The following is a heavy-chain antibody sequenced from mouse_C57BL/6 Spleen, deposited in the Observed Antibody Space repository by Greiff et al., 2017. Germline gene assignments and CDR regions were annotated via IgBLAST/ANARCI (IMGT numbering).Heavy chain of an antibody. CDR1: GFTFSSYA. D-gene: IGHD1-1*01. V-gene: IGHV5-4*03. Sequence: EVKLMESGGGLVKPGGSLKLSCAASGFTFSSYAMSWVRQTPEKRLEWVATISDGGSYTYYPDNVKGRFTISRDNAKNNLYLQMGDLKSEDTAMYDCARGGYGSYWYFDVWGTGTTVTVSS. CDR3: ARGGYGSYWYFDV. CDR2: ISDGGSYT. J-gene: IGHJ1*03.